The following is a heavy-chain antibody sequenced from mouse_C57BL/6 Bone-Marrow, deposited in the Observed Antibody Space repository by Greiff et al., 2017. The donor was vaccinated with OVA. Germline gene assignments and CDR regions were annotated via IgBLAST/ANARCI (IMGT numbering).Heavy chain of an antibody. CDR3: ARPYYYGSLPWFAY. Sequence: EVQRVESGGGLVKPGGSLKLSCAASGFTFSDYGMHWVRQAPEKGLEWVAYISSGSSTIYYADTVKGRFTISRDNAKNTLFLQMTSLRSEDTAMYYCARPYYYGSLPWFAYWGQGTLVTVSA. V-gene: IGHV5-17*01. J-gene: IGHJ3*01. D-gene: IGHD1-1*01. CDR2: ISSGSSTI. CDR1: GFTFSDYG.